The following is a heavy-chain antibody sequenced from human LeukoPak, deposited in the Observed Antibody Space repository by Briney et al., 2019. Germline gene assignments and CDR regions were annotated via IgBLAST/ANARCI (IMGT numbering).Heavy chain of an antibody. CDR2: INHSGST. D-gene: IGHD3-10*01. Sequence: SETLSLTCAVYGGSFSGYYWSWIRQPPGKGLEWIGEINHSGSTNYNPSLKSRVTISVDTSKNQFSLKLSSVTAADTAVYYCARSGTVDYYYYGMDVWGRGTTVTVSS. CDR1: GGSFSGYY. CDR3: ARSGTVDYYYYGMDV. J-gene: IGHJ6*02. V-gene: IGHV4-34*01.